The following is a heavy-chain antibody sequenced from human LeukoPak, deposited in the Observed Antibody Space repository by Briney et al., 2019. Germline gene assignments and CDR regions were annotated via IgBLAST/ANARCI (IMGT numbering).Heavy chain of an antibody. J-gene: IGHJ3*02. CDR3: ARAKRNGFDI. V-gene: IGHV3-48*01. CDR2: IRSSSTTI. CDR1: GFTFSNYS. Sequence: PGGSLRLSCGASGFTFSNYSTNWVRQAPGKGLEWVSYIRSSSTTIYYADSVKGRFTISRDNAKNSLYLQMNSLRAEDTAVYYCARAKRNGFDIWGQGTMVTVSS.